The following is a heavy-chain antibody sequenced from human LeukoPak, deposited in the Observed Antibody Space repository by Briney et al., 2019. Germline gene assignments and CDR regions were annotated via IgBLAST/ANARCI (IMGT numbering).Heavy chain of an antibody. CDR1: GFTFSSYW. CDR3: ARDDSSGYSIDY. V-gene: IGHV3-48*01. J-gene: IGHJ4*02. CDR2: ISSSSSMI. Sequence: GGSLRLSCAASGFTFSSYWMSWVRQAPGKGLEWVSYISSSSSMIYNADSVKGRFTISRDNAKNSLYLQMNSLRAEDTAVYYCARDDSSGYSIDYWGQGTLVTVSS. D-gene: IGHD3-22*01.